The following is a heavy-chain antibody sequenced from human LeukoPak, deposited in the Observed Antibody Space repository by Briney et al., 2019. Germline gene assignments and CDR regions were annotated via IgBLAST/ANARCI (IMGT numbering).Heavy chain of an antibody. CDR3: ARGNWGRGRYYFDY. V-gene: IGHV4-59*01. CDR2: IYYSGST. D-gene: IGHD7-27*01. J-gene: IGHJ4*02. CDR1: GGSISSYY. Sequence: SETLSLTCTVSGGSISSYYWSWIRQPPGKGLEWIGYIYYSGSTNYNPSLKSRVTISVDTSKNQFSLKLSSVTAADTAVYYCARGNWGRGRYYFDYWGQGTLVTVSS.